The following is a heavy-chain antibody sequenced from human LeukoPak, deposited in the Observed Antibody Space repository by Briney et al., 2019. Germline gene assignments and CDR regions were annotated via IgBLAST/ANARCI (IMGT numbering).Heavy chain of an antibody. V-gene: IGHV3-74*01. CDR2: INSDGSST. CDR1: GFTFSSYG. D-gene: IGHD3/OR15-3a*01. J-gene: IGHJ3*01. Sequence: GGSLRLSCAASGFTFSSYGMSWVRQAPGKGLEWVSSINSDGSSTSYADSVKGRFTISRDNAKNTLYLQMNSLRAEDTAVYYCEKYNFWWAMGGVGDFFDFWAKGTMVPVFS. CDR3: EKYNFWWAMGGVGDFFDF.